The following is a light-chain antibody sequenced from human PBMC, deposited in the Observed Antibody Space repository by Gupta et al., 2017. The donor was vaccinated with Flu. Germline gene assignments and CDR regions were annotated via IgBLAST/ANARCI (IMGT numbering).Light chain of an antibody. CDR1: QGLLDRNGYIY. CDR3: MQALQTPFA. Sequence: ISGRSSQGLLDRNGYIYFNWLLQKPGRSPQLLFYLGFNRAPGVPDRFRGRASCTEFTLTISRVEAEDVGVSFCMQALQTPFAFGPGTKLEIK. J-gene: IGKJ3*01. CDR2: LGF. V-gene: IGKV2-28*01.